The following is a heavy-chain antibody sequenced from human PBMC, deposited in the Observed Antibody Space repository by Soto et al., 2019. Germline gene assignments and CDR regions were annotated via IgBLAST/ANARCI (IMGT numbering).Heavy chain of an antibody. CDR1: CGSITSGGYY. CDR3: ARGTVGYCSGGSCYGMTSALDY. J-gene: IGHJ4*02. CDR2: IYYSGST. Sequence: SETLSLTRTVSCGSITSGGYYWSWIRQHPGKGLEWIGYIYYSGSTYCNPSLKSRVTISVDTSKKQFSLKLSSVTAADTAVYYCARGTVGYCSGGSCYGMTSALDYWGQGTLVTVSS. V-gene: IGHV4-31*03. D-gene: IGHD2-15*01.